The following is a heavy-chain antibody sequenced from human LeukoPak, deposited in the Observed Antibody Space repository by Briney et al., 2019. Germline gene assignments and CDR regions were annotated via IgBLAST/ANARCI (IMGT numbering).Heavy chain of an antibody. Sequence: GGSLRLSCAASGFTFSSYGMHWVRQAPGKGLEWVAVISYGGSNKYYADSVKGRFTISRDNSKNTLYLQMNSLRAEDTAVYYCAKDFGSYGYFVVDYWGQGTLVTVSS. CDR2: ISYGGSNK. CDR1: GFTFSSYG. J-gene: IGHJ4*02. V-gene: IGHV3-30*18. D-gene: IGHD5-18*01. CDR3: AKDFGSYGYFVVDY.